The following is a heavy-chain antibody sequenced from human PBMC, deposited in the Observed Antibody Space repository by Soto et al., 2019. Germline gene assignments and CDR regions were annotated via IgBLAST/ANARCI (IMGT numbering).Heavy chain of an antibody. CDR3: ARLGSGLDY. J-gene: IGHJ4*02. CDR1: GFIFSTYA. V-gene: IGHV3-64*07. Sequence: EVQLVESGGGLVQPGGSLRLSCAASGFIFSTYAMHWVRQAPGKGLEYVSAISKSGDSTYYADSVKGRLTISRDNSKNTLYLQLGSLTVEDMGVYYCARLGSGLDYWGQGTLVTVSS. D-gene: IGHD3-3*01. CDR2: ISKSGDST.